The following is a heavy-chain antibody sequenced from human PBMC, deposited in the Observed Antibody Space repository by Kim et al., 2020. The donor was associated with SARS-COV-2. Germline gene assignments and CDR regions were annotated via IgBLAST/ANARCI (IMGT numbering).Heavy chain of an antibody. J-gene: IGHJ6*02. V-gene: IGHV3-64*04. Sequence: VKGRFTISRDNSKNTLYLQMNSLRAEDTAVYYGARDLGLLWFGDHYGMDVWGQGTTVTVSS. CDR3: ARDLGLLWFGDHYGMDV. D-gene: IGHD3-10*01.